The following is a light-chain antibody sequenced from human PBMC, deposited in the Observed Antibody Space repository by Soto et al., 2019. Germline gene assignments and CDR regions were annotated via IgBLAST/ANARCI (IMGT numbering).Light chain of an antibody. CDR3: QQYNYWPPWT. J-gene: IGKJ1*01. V-gene: IGKV3-15*01. Sequence: IVMTQSPDTLSVSPGDRATLSCMASQSLSSNLAWYQQKPGQAPRLLIYGASTRAIGIPARFSGSGSGTEFTLTISSLQSEDLAVYYCQQYNYWPPWTFGQGTKVDIK. CDR1: QSLSSN. CDR2: GAS.